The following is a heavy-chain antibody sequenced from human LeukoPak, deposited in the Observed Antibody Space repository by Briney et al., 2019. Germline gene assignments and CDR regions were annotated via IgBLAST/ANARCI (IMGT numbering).Heavy chain of an antibody. J-gene: IGHJ4*02. CDR2: IIPIFGTA. CDR3: ARGGYYYDSSGYFAFDY. CDR1: GGTFSSYA. D-gene: IGHD3-22*01. Sequence: ASVKVSCKASGGTFSSYAISWVRQAPGQGLEWMGGIIPIFGTANYAQKFQGRVTITADESTSTAYMGLSSLRSEDTAVYYCARGGYYYDSSGYFAFDYWGQGTLVTVSS. V-gene: IGHV1-69*13.